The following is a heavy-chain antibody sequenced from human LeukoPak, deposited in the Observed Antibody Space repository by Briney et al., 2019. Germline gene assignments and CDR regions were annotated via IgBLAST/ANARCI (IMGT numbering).Heavy chain of an antibody. CDR1: GGTFSSYA. CDR2: IIPIFGTA. J-gene: IGHJ4*02. Sequence: ASVKVSCKASGGTFSSYAISWVRQAPGQGLEWMGGIIPIFGTANYAQEFQGRVTITADESTSTAYMELSSLRSEDTAVYYCAGDYDSSGYYSNWGQGTLVTVSS. V-gene: IGHV1-69*13. CDR3: AGDYDSSGYYSN. D-gene: IGHD3-22*01.